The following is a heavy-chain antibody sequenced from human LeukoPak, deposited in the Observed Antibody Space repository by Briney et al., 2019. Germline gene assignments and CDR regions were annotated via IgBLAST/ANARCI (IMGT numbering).Heavy chain of an antibody. V-gene: IGHV1-8*02. J-gene: IGHJ5*02. D-gene: IGHD3-16*01. CDR1: GYTFTSYY. Sequence: GASVKVSCKASGYTFTSYYMHWVRQAPGQGLEWMGWMNPNSGNTGYAQKFQGRVTMTRNTSISTAYMELSSLRSEDTAVYYCARVLIGGNWFDPWGQGTLVTVSS. CDR2: MNPNSGNT. CDR3: ARVLIGGNWFDP.